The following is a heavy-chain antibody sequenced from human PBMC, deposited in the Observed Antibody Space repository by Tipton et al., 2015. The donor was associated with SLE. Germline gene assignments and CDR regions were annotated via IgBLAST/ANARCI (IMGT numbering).Heavy chain of an antibody. CDR1: GDSVSSNNAA. CDR3: ARGNKEYRGRAIEI. V-gene: IGHV6-1*01. CDR2: TYYRSQWYN. J-gene: IGHJ3*02. D-gene: IGHD5-12*01. Sequence: TLSLTCAISGDSVSSNNAAWNWIRKSPSRGLEWLGRTYYRSQWYNDYAVSVKSRITINPDTSKNQFSLQLNSVTPEDTAVYYCARGNKEYRGRAIEIWAQGIMVTASS.